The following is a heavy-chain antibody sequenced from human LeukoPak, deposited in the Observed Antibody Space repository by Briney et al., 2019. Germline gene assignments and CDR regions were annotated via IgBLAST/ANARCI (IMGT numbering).Heavy chain of an antibody. V-gene: IGHV3-11*04. J-gene: IGHJ3*02. CDR2: ISGSGTIT. Sequence: PGGSLRLSCAASGFTLTDYYMSWIRQAPGKGLEWLSYISGSGTITYYGDSVKGRFTISRDNAKNSQYLQMNSLRAEDTAVYYCARPRYCGSTSCYEDTFDIWGQGNLVTVSS. D-gene: IGHD2-2*01. CDR3: ARPRYCGSTSCYEDTFDI. CDR1: GFTLTDYY.